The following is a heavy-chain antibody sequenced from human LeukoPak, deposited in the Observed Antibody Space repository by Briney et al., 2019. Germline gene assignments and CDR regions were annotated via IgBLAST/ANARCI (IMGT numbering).Heavy chain of an antibody. CDR2: INHSGST. J-gene: IGHJ5*02. D-gene: IGHD2-2*01. Sequence: SETLSLTCAVYGESFSAYSWNWIRQSPGKGLEWIGEINHSGSTNYNPSLNSRVTISVDTSKNQTSKRQFSLKLNSVTAADTAVYYCTRERSTPGINWFDPWGQGTLVTVSS. CDR3: TRERSTPGINWFDP. V-gene: IGHV4-34*01. CDR1: GESFSAYS.